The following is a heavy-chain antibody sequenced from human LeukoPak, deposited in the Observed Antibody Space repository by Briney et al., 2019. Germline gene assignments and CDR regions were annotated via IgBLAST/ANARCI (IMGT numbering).Heavy chain of an antibody. CDR3: ARVNGYCSGGSCYDAFDI. J-gene: IGHJ3*02. CDR1: GGSFSGYY. D-gene: IGHD2-15*01. V-gene: IGHV4-34*01. Sequence: KPSETLSLTCAVYGGSFSGYYWSWIRQPPGKGLEWIGEINHSGSNNYNPSLKSRVTISVDTSKNQSSLKLSSVTAADTAVYYCARVNGYCSGGSCYDAFDIWGQGTMVTVSS. CDR2: INHSGSN.